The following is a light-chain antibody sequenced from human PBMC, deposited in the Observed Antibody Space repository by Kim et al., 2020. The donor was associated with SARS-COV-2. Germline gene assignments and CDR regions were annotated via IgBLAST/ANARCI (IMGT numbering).Light chain of an antibody. CDR1: SPRSYY. CDR3: NSRDSSGPVV. CDR2: GKN. V-gene: IGLV3-19*01. J-gene: IGLJ2*01. Sequence: VALGQTVRITGQGDSPRSYYASWYQQKPGQAPVVVIYGKNNRPSGIPDRFSGSSSGNTASLTITGTQAEDEADYYCNSRDSSGPVVFGGGTQLTVL.